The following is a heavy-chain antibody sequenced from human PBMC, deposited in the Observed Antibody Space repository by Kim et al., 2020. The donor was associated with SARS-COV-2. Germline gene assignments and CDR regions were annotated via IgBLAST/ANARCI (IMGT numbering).Heavy chain of an antibody. CDR3: ARARGGSYSYDY. Sequence: GGSLRHSCAASGFTFSSYDMHWVRQATGKGLEWVSAIGTAGDTYYPGSVKGRFTISRENAKNSLYLQINSLRAGDTAVYYCARARGGSYSYDYWGQGTLVPVSS. V-gene: IGHV3-13*01. J-gene: IGHJ4*02. CDR2: IGTAGDT. CDR1: GFTFSSYD. D-gene: IGHD1-26*01.